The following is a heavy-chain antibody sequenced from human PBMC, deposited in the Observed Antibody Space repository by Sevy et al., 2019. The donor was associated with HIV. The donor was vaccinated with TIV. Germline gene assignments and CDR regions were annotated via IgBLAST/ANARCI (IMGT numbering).Heavy chain of an antibody. V-gene: IGHV5-51*01. J-gene: IGHJ4*02. CDR2: IYPEDSET. CDR3: ATSRSGYFDSSGYYIY. Sequence: GESLKISCQGSGYSFTSHWIGWVRHMPGKGLEWMGIIYPEDSETRYSPSFQGQVTFSAAKSISTAYLQWSSLKASDTAMYYCATSRSGYFDSSGYYIYWGQGTLVTVSS. CDR1: GYSFTSHW. D-gene: IGHD3-22*01.